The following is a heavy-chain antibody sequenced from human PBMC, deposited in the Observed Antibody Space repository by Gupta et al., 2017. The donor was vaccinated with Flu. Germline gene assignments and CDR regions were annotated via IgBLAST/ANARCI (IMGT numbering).Heavy chain of an antibody. V-gene: IGHV4-59*01. CDR1: GGSISSYY. CDR3: ARDASYYDSSGYYTHNYYYGMDV. CDR2: IYYSGST. Sequence: QVQLQESGPGLVKPSETLSLTCTVSGGSISSYYWSWIRQPPGKGLEWIGYIYYSGSTNYNPSLKSRVTISVDTSKNQFSLKLSSVTAADTAVYYCARDASYYDSSGYYTHNYYYGMDVWGQGTTVTGSS. J-gene: IGHJ6*02. D-gene: IGHD3-22*01.